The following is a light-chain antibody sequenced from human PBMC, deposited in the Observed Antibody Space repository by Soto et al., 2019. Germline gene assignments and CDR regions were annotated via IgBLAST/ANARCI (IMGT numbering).Light chain of an antibody. V-gene: IGKV3-11*01. CDR2: DAY. J-gene: IGKJ3*01. Sequence: EIVLTQSPATVSVSPGERATLSCRASQSVRNYLAWYQQKPGQAPRLLIFDAYNRATGIPSRFSGSGSGTDFTLTTISREPEDFVVTYCQQRSNSPPWTFGPGTRVDF. CDR1: QSVRNY. CDR3: QQRSNSPPWT.